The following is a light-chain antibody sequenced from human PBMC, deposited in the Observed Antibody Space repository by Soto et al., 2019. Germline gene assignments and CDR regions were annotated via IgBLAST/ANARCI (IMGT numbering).Light chain of an antibody. J-gene: IGKJ3*01. CDR1: QSVLYSSNNKNY. Sequence: DIVMTQSPDSLAVSLGERATINCKSSQSVLYSSNNKNYLAWYQQKPGQPPKLLIYWASTRESGVPDRFSGSGSGTDFTLTIRSLQAEDVAFYYCQQYYSTPFTFGPGTKVDIK. V-gene: IGKV4-1*01. CDR2: WAS. CDR3: QQYYSTPFT.